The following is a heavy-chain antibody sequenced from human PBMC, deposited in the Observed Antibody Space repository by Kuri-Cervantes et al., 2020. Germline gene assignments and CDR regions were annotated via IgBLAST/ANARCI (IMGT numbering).Heavy chain of an antibody. CDR2: IRGSSSTI. CDR3: ARVDCRGYTCYVPSHGFDI. J-gene: IGHJ3*02. Sequence: ETLSLTCAASGFTFSNYNMNWVRQAPGKGLEWVSYIRGSSSTIYYVDSVKGRFTISRDNAKNSLYLQMNSLRDEDTAVYYCARVDCRGYTCYVPSHGFDIWGQGTMVTVSS. CDR1: GFTFSNYN. V-gene: IGHV3-48*02. D-gene: IGHD2-15*01.